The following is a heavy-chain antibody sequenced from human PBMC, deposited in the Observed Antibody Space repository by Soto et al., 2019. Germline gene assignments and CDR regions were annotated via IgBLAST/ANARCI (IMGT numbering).Heavy chain of an antibody. CDR3: ARHGFGSLHGLVDV. J-gene: IGHJ6*02. CDR2: IQYNGYS. V-gene: IGHV4-59*08. Sequence: QVQLQESGPGLVKPSETLSLTCTVSGGSITNYYCSWFRQPPGKGLEWIGYIQYNGYSAYNLSLKRRVTMSMATSKTQFSLMLESVTATDTAVYYGARHGFGSLHGLVDVWGQGTTVIVSS. D-gene: IGHD3-10*01. CDR1: GGSITNYY.